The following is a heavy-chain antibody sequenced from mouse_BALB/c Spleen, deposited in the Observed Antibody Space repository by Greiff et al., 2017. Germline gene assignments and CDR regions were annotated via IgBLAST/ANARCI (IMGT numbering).Heavy chain of an antibody. CDR2: INPYNGAT. CDR3: ARRDGYDGYYAMDY. V-gene: IGHV1-31*01. J-gene: IGHJ4*01. CDR1: GYSFTGYY. D-gene: IGHD2-2*01. Sequence: VQLQQSGPELVKPGASVKISCKASGYSFTGYYMHWVKQSHVKSLEWIGRINPYNGATSYNQNFKDKASLTVDKSSSTAYMELHSLTSEDSAVYYCARRDGYDGYYAMDYWGQGTSVTVSS.